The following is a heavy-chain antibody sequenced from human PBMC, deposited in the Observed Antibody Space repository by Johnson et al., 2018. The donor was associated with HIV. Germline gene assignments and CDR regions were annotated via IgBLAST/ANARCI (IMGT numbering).Heavy chain of an antibody. D-gene: IGHD1-1*01. CDR2: ISSNGGST. J-gene: IGHJ3*02. CDR1: GFTFSSYA. V-gene: IGHV3-64*01. Sequence: EVQLVESGGGLVQPGGSLRLSRAACGFTFSSYAMHWVRQAPGKGLEYVSAISSNGGSTYYANSVKGRFTISRDNSKNTLYLQMGSLRAEDMAVYYCARGGYNWNDFLNDAFDMWGQGTMVTVSS. CDR3: ARGGYNWNDFLNDAFDM.